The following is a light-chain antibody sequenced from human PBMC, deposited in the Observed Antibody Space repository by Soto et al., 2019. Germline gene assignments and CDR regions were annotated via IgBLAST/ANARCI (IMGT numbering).Light chain of an antibody. CDR3: SSYAGTV. CDR1: SSDVGGYNY. V-gene: IGLV2-8*01. CDR2: EVI. Sequence: QSALTQPPSASGSPGQSVTISCTGTSSDVGGYNYVSWYQQHPGKAPKLMIYEVIKRPSGVPDRFSGSKSGNTASLTVSGLQAEDEADHYCSSYAGTVFGTGTKVTVL. J-gene: IGLJ1*01.